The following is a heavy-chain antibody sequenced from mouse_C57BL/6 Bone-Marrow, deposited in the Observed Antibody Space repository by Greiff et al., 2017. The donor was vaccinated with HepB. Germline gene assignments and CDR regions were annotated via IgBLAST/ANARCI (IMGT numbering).Heavy chain of an antibody. J-gene: IGHJ3*01. CDR3: ARGGKLGRSWFAY. V-gene: IGHV1-64*01. CDR1: GYTFTSYW. Sequence: QVQLQQSGAELVKPGASVKLSCKASGYTFTSYWMHWVKQRPGQGLEWIGMIHPNSGSTNYNEKFKSKATLTVDKSSSTAYMQLSSLTSEDSAVYNCARGGKLGRSWFAYWGQGTLVTVSA. D-gene: IGHD4-1*01. CDR2: IHPNSGST.